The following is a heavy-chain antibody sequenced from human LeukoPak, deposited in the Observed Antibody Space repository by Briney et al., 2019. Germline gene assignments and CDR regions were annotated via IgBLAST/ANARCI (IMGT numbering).Heavy chain of an antibody. V-gene: IGHV4-31*03. CDR3: ARGEVPDGGSCFDP. CDR2: IYYSGST. CDR1: GGSISSGGYY. J-gene: IGHJ5*02. D-gene: IGHD4-23*01. Sequence: PSETLSLTCTVSGGSISSGGYYWSWIRQHPGKGLEWIGYIYYSGSTYYNPSLKSRVTISVDTSKNQFSLKLSSVTAADTAVYYCARGEVPDGGSCFDPWGQGTLVTVSS.